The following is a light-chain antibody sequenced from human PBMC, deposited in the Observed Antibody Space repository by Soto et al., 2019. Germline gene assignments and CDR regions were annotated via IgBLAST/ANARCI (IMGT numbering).Light chain of an antibody. CDR3: QQGYSTLLS. CDR1: QSISTY. CDR2: GAS. V-gene: IGKV1-39*01. Sequence: DIEMTQSPSSLSASVGDRVTITCRASQSISTYLNLYQQKGGKAPKLLIHGASGLQSGVPLRFSGSGSGTDFTLTISSLQPEDFATYYCQQGYSTLLSFGGGTTVELK. J-gene: IGKJ4*01.